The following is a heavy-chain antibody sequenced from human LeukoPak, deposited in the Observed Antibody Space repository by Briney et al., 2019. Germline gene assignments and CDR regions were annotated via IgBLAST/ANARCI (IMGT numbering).Heavy chain of an antibody. D-gene: IGHD1-26*01. CDR2: IIGSGDLI. CDR3: ARVRGATLSYHYFDY. V-gene: IGHV3-48*02. J-gene: IGHJ4*02. CDR1: GFSFSSYS. Sequence: PGGSLRLSCAASGFSFSSYSMNWVRQAPGKGLEWVSFIIGSGDLIYYADSVKGRFTISRDNAKNSLYLQMNSLRDEDTAVYCCARVRGATLSYHYFDYWGQGALVTVSS.